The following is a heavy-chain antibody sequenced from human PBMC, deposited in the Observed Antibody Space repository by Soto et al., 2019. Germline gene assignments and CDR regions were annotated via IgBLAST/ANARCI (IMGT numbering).Heavy chain of an antibody. V-gene: IGHV1-18*01. Sequence: HVQLVQSGGELKKPGASVKVSCNTSGYTFNTYFITWVRQAPGQGLEWMGWISPHNGNTNYAEKFQGRVTMTADTMTMAENIQLTTAGMDDTAVQYIAVNSVEAFDYWCEGTPVTVST. J-gene: IGHJ4*02. CDR3: AVNSVEAFDY. CDR1: GYTFNTYF. CDR2: ISPHNGNT. D-gene: IGHD1-1*01.